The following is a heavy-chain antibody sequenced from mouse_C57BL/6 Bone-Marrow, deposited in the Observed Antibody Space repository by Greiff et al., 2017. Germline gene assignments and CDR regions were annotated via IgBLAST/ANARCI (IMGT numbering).Heavy chain of an antibody. J-gene: IGHJ1*03. CDR1: GYTFTSYW. CDR3: ARRGLITTVPHWYFDV. D-gene: IGHD1-1*01. V-gene: IGHV1-69*01. CDR2: IGPSDSYT. Sequence: QVQLQQPGAELVMPGASVKLSCKASGYTFTSYWMHWVKQRPGQGLEWIGEIGPSDSYTNYNQKFKGKSTLTVDKSSSTAYMQLSSLTSEDSAVYYCARRGLITTVPHWYFDVWGTGTTVTVSS.